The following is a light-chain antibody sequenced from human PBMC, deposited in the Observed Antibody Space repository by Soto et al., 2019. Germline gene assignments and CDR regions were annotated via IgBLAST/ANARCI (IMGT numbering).Light chain of an antibody. CDR2: RAS. CDR3: MQGTHWPPT. CDR1: QSIVYSDGNAY. J-gene: IGKJ1*01. Sequence: DVVMTQSPLSLPVTLGQPASISCRSSQSIVYSDGNAYLSWFQQRPGQSPRRLIYRASNRDSGVPDRFSGSRSGTDFTLQIDRVEAEDVGIYYCMQGTHWPPTFGRGTRVEIK. V-gene: IGKV2-30*01.